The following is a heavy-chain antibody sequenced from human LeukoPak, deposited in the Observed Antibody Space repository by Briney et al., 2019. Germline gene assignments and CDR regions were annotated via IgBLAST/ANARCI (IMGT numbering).Heavy chain of an antibody. CDR3: ARVATGSYDWFDP. J-gene: IGHJ5*02. V-gene: IGHV3-30*03. CDR2: ISYDGSNK. Sequence: GGSLRLSCAASGFTFSSYGMHWVRQAPGKGLEWVAVISYDGSNKYYADSVKGRFTISRDNSKNTLYLQMNSLGAEDTAVYFCARVATGSYDWFDPWGQGTLVTVSS. CDR1: GFTFSSYG. D-gene: IGHD3-10*01.